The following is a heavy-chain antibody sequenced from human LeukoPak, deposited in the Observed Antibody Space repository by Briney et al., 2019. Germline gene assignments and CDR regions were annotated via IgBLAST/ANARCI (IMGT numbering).Heavy chain of an antibody. CDR1: GFTFSDSY. J-gene: IGHJ6*02. D-gene: IGHD2-2*01. Sequence: GGSLRLSCPASGFTFSDSYMSWIRQPPGKGLEWVSSISSSGSNIFYADSVKGRFSISRDKAKHSLFLQMNRLRAEYTAVYFCARGGRTSTLLIGYCTSTSCSHYGMDVWGQGTTVTVSS. CDR2: ISSSGSNI. V-gene: IGHV3-11*01. CDR3: ARGGRTSTLLIGYCTSTSCSHYGMDV.